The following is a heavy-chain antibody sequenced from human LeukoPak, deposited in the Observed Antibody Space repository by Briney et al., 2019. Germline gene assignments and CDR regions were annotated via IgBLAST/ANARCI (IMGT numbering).Heavy chain of an antibody. CDR1: GFTFSSFA. CDR2: MSGDATST. Sequence: GGSLRLSCAASGFTFSSFAMNWVRQAPGKGLEWVSTMSGDATSTYYADSVKGRFTISRDNSKNTLYLQMNSLRAEDTAVYYCAKRTSGSSWYSSDYWGQGTLVAVSS. D-gene: IGHD6-13*01. CDR3: AKRTSGSSWYSSDY. J-gene: IGHJ4*02. V-gene: IGHV3-23*01.